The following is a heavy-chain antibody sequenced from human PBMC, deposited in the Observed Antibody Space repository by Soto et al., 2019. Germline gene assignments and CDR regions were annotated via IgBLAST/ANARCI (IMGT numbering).Heavy chain of an antibody. CDR3: AREQWGFDS. J-gene: IGHJ4*02. V-gene: IGHV4-31*03. D-gene: IGHD6-19*01. Sequence: QVQLQESGPELVKSSQTLSLTCTVSNGSISTNGHYWTWIRQSPGKGLEWIAYIYYTGNSYYNPSLKIRLTISIDTSKNQFSLTLRSVTAADTAVYYSAREQWGFDSWGQGTLVTVSS. CDR2: IYYTGNS. CDR1: NGSISTNGHY.